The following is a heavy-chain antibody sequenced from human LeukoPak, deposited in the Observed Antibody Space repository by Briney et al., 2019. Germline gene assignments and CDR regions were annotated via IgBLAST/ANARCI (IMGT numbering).Heavy chain of an antibody. CDR2: ISVRSNYR. D-gene: IGHD3-22*01. J-gene: IGHJ4*02. CDR3: VRLRRNNDRSGYYYYYDY. CDR1: GYTFSDFS. V-gene: IGHV3-21*01. Sequence: GGSLTLSCAASGYTFSDFSVNWVRQAPGKGLEWVSSISVRSNYRYYADSVRGRFTISRDDARNSLFLQMNSLRAEDTAVYFCVRLRRNNDRSGYYYYYDYWGQGTLVTVSS.